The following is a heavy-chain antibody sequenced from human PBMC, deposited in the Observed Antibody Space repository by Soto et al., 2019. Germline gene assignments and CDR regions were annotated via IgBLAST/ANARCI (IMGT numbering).Heavy chain of an antibody. CDR1: GLTFDNYA. V-gene: IGHV3-23*01. D-gene: IGHD2-21*01. J-gene: IGHJ5*02. CDR3: AKSPSVVLVPSSLGGNNWFDP. Sequence: EVQLLESGGGLVQPGGSLRLSCAASGLTFDNYAMNWVRQAPGKGLEWVSAISGSGHSTYYADSVKGRFTISRDNSKNTLYFHMNSLRAEDTAVYFCAKSPSVVLVPSSLGGNNWFDPWGQGTLVTVSS. CDR2: ISGSGHST.